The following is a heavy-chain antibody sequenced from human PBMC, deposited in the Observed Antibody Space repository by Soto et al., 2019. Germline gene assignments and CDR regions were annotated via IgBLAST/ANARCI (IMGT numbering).Heavy chain of an antibody. Sequence: QVQLVQSGAEVKKPGASVKVSCKASGYTFTSYYMHWVRQAPGQGLEWMGIINPSGGSTSYAQKFQGRVTLTRDTSTSTVYMELSSLRSEDTAVYYCAREQVPLRFLEWLDGYYYGMDVWGQGTTVTVSS. CDR3: AREQVPLRFLEWLDGYYYGMDV. D-gene: IGHD3-3*01. CDR1: GYTFTSYY. V-gene: IGHV1-46*01. CDR2: INPSGGST. J-gene: IGHJ6*02.